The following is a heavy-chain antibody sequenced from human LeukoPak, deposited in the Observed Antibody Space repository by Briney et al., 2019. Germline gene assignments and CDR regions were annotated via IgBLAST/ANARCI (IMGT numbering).Heavy chain of an antibody. CDR3: ARTPSSSWYNWFDP. D-gene: IGHD6-13*01. J-gene: IGHJ5*02. Sequence: SETLSLTCTVSGGSISSYYWSWIRQPPGKGLEWIGYIYYSGSTNYNPSLKSRVTISVDTPKNQFSLKLSSVTAADTAVYYCARTPSSSWYNWFDPWGQGTLVTVSS. CDR1: GGSISSYY. V-gene: IGHV4-59*01. CDR2: IYYSGST.